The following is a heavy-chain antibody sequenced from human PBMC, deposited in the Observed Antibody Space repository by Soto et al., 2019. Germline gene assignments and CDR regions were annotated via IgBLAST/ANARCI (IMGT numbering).Heavy chain of an antibody. J-gene: IGHJ3*02. CDR2: ISSSSSYI. Sequence: EVQLVESGGGLVKPGGSLRLSCAASGFTFSSYSMNWVRQAPGKGLEWVSSISSSSSYIYYADSVKGRFTISRDNAKNSLYLQMNSLRAEDTAVYYCARGYHYYDSSGYDKWDAFDIWGQGTMGTVSS. CDR3: ARGYHYYDSSGYDKWDAFDI. D-gene: IGHD3-22*01. V-gene: IGHV3-21*01. CDR1: GFTFSSYS.